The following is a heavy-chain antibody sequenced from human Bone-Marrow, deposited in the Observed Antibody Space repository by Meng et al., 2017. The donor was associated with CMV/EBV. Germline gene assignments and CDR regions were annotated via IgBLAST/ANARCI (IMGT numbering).Heavy chain of an antibody. D-gene: IGHD2-15*01. CDR2: VSYDGSNK. CDR3: ARDGTYCSGGSCYRGYYCGMDV. Sequence: GGSLRLSCAASGFTFSTYGMHWVRQAPGKGLEWVAVVSYDGSNKFYADSVKGRFTISRDNSKNTLFLQMNSLRTEDTAVYYCARDGTYCSGGSCYRGYYCGMDVWGQGTTVTVSS. J-gene: IGHJ6*02. V-gene: IGHV3-30*04. CDR1: GFTFSTYG.